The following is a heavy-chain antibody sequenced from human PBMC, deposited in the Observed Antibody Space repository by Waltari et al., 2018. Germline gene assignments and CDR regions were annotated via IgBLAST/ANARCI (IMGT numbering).Heavy chain of an antibody. D-gene: IGHD5-12*01. CDR1: GYSISRGYY. CDR2: IFHSGST. J-gene: IGHJ4*02. Sequence: QVQLQESGPGLVKPSETLSLTCAVSGYSISRGYYWGWIRPPPGKGLEWIGSIFHSGSTYYNPSLKSRVTISVDTSKNQFSLKLSSVTAADTAVYYCARGENIVATIELFDYWGQGTLVTVSS. CDR3: ARGENIVATIELFDY. V-gene: IGHV4-38-2*01.